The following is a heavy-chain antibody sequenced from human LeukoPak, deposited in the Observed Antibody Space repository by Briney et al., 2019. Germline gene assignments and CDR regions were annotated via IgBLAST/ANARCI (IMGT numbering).Heavy chain of an antibody. CDR3: VRDRITIFLSAFDI. J-gene: IGHJ3*02. Sequence: GGSLRLSCSASGFTFSSYAMHWVRQAPGKGLEYVSAISSNRGSTYYADSVKGRFTISRDNSKNTLYLQMSSLRAEDTAVYYCVRDRITIFLSAFDIWGQGTMVTVSS. CDR1: GFTFSSYA. D-gene: IGHD3-9*01. V-gene: IGHV3-64D*06. CDR2: ISSNRGST.